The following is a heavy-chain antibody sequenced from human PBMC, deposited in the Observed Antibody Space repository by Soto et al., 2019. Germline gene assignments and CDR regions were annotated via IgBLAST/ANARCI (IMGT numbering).Heavy chain of an antibody. J-gene: IGHJ3*02. V-gene: IGHV1-3*01. Sequence: GASVKVSCKASGYTFTSYAMHWVRQAPGQRLEWMGWINAGNGNTKYSQKFQGRVTITRDTSASTAYMELSSLRSEDTAVYYCARRDAYCGGDCLDAFDIWGQGTMVTVS. CDR2: INAGNGNT. CDR3: ARRDAYCGGDCLDAFDI. D-gene: IGHD2-21*02. CDR1: GYTFTSYA.